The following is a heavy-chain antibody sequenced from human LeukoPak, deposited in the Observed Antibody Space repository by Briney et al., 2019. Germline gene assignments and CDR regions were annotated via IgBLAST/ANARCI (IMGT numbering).Heavy chain of an antibody. J-gene: IGHJ1*01. V-gene: IGHV4-4*07. Sequence: PSETLSLTCTVSGGSISSYYWSWIRQPAGKGLEWIGRYTSGSTNYNPSLKSRVTMSVDTSKNQFSLKLSSVTAADTAVYYCAGDSGGSFGQWGQGTLVTVSS. CDR2: YTSGST. D-gene: IGHD2-15*01. CDR3: AGDSGGSFGQ. CDR1: GGSISSYY.